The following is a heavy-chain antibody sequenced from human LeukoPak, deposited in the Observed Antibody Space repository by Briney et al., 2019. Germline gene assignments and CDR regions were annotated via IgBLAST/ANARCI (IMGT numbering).Heavy chain of an antibody. Sequence: SETLSLTCTVSGGSISSSSYYWGWIRQPPGKGLEWIGSIYYSGSTYYNPSLKSRFTISVDTSKNQFSLKLSSVTAADTAVYYCARLIVVVVAATHRTYNWFDPWGQGTLVTVSS. CDR1: GGSISSSSYY. CDR2: IYYSGST. V-gene: IGHV4-39*01. D-gene: IGHD2-15*01. CDR3: ARLIVVVVAATHRTYNWFDP. J-gene: IGHJ5*02.